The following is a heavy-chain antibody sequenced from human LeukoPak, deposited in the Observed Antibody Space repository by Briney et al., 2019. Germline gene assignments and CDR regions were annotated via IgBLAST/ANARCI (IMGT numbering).Heavy chain of an antibody. CDR2: IYYSGNT. V-gene: IGHV4-59*01. J-gene: IGHJ6*02. CDR3: ARDYSSSSLYYYYYGMDV. CDR1: GGSISTYY. Sequence: SETLSLTCTVSGGSISTYYWSWIRQSPGKGLEWIGYIYYSGNTNYNPSLKSRVTISVDTSKNQFSLKLSSVIAADTAVYYCARDYSSSSLYYYYYGMDVWGQGTTVTVSS. D-gene: IGHD6-6*01.